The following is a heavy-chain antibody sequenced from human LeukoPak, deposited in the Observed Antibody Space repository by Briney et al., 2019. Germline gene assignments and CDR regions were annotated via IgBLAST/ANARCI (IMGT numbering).Heavy chain of an antibody. Sequence: PGGSLRLSCAASGFTFSNAWMSWVRQAPGKGLEWVGRIKSKTDGGTTDYAAPVKGRFTISRDDSKNTLYLQMNSLKTEDTAVYYCTGTVVAATVYYYGMDVWGQGTTVTVSS. V-gene: IGHV3-15*01. J-gene: IGHJ6*02. CDR3: TGTVVAATVYYYGMDV. CDR2: IKSKTDGGTT. D-gene: IGHD2-15*01. CDR1: GFTFSNAW.